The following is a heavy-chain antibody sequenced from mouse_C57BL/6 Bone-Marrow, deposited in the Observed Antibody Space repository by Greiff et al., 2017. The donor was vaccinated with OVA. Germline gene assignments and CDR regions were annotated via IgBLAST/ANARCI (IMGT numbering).Heavy chain of an antibody. D-gene: IGHD6-1*01. V-gene: IGHV1-26*01. J-gene: IGHJ2*01. CDR3: SRMPY. CDR2: INPNNGGT. Sequence: VQLQQSGPELVKPGASVKISCKASGYTFTDYYMNWVKQSHGKSLEWIGDINPNNGGTSYNQKFKGKATLTVDKSSSTAYMELRSLTSEDAAVYYCSRMPYWGQGTTLTVSS. CDR1: GYTFTDYY.